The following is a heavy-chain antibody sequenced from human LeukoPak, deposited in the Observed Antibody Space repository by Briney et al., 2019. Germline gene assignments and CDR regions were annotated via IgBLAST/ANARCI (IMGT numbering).Heavy chain of an antibody. CDR2: IYPGDSDT. D-gene: IGHD3-9*01. V-gene: IGHV5-51*01. Sequence: GKSLKISCKGSGYSFTSYWIGWVRQMPGKGLEWMGIIYPGDSDTRYSPSFQGQVTISADKSISTAYLQWSSLKASDTAMYYCARLHYYDILTCYLYYFDYWGQGTLVTVSS. CDR3: ARLHYYDILTCYLYYFDY. CDR1: GYSFTSYW. J-gene: IGHJ4*02.